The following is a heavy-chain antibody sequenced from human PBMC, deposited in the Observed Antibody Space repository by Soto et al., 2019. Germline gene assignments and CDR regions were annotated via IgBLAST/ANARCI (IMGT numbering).Heavy chain of an antibody. V-gene: IGHV3-23*01. CDR2: LSSTGGST. D-gene: IGHD3-3*01. J-gene: IGHJ6*02. Sequence: EVQLLESGGGLAQPGGSLRLSCEVSGFTFRKYVMTWVRQAPGKGLEWVSSLSSTGGSTYYADSVKGRFTVSRDNSKNTLLLQMNSLRAEDTAIYYCAKDQGVLEWIPQGGLDVWGPGTTVAVSS. CDR1: GFTFRKYV. CDR3: AKDQGVLEWIPQGGLDV.